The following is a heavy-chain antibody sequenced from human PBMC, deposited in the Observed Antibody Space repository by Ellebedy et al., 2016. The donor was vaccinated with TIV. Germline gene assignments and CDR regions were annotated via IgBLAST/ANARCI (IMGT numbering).Heavy chain of an antibody. D-gene: IGHD4-17*01. CDR1: GGSISSYY. J-gene: IGHJ4*02. Sequence: MPSETLSLTCTVSGGSISSYYWSCIRQPPGKGLEWIGYIYYSGSTNYNPSLKSRVTISVDTSKNQFSLKLRSVTAADTAVYYFARGTLNYGIDYWGQGTLVTVSS. V-gene: IGHV4-59*01. CDR2: IYYSGST. CDR3: ARGTLNYGIDY.